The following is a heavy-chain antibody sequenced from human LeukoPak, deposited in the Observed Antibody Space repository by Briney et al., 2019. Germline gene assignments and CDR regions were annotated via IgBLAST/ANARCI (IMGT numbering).Heavy chain of an antibody. D-gene: IGHD6-19*01. CDR2: IWYDGSNK. CDR3: ARDFMRVAGTYDY. V-gene: IGHV3-33*01. J-gene: IGHJ4*02. CDR1: GFTFSSYG. Sequence: GGSLRLSCAASGFTFSSYGMHWVRQAPGKGLEWVAVIWYDGSNKYYADSVKGRFTISRDNSKNTLYLQMNSLRAEDTAVYYCARDFMRVAGTYDYWGQGTLVTVSS.